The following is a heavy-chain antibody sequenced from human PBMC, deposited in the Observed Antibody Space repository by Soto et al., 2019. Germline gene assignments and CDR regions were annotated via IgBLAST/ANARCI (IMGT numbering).Heavy chain of an antibody. D-gene: IGHD3-3*01. Sequence: QVQLVQSGAEVKKPGASVKVSCKASGYTFTGYYMHWVRQAPGQGLEWMGWISPNSGGTNYAQKFQGRVTMTRDTSISTAYMELSRLRSDDTAVYYCARLGFRGDFWSGYSYYFDYWGQGTLVTVSS. CDR2: ISPNSGGT. CDR1: GYTFTGYY. V-gene: IGHV1-2*02. J-gene: IGHJ4*02. CDR3: ARLGFRGDFWSGYSYYFDY.